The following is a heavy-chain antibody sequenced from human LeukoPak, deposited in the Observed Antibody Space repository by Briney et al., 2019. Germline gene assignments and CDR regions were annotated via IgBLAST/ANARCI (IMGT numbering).Heavy chain of an antibody. Sequence: ASVKVSCKASGYTFTSYGISWVRQAPGQGLEWMGWISAYNGNTNYVQKLQGRVTMTTDTSTTTAYMELRSLRSDDTAVYYCARDKDLGATPGAFDIWGQGTMVTVSS. CDR1: GYTFTSYG. J-gene: IGHJ3*02. CDR3: ARDKDLGATPGAFDI. V-gene: IGHV1-18*01. D-gene: IGHD2-15*01. CDR2: ISAYNGNT.